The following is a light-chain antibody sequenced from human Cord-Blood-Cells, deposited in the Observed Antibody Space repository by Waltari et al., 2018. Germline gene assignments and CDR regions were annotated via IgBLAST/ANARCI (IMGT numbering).Light chain of an antibody. V-gene: IGLV2-14*01. CDR3: SSYTSSSTLVV. J-gene: IGLJ2*01. CDR2: DVS. CDR1: SSDVGGYNY. Sequence: QSALTQPASVSGSPGQSINIPCTGTSSDVGGYNYLSWYQQHPGKAPKLMIYDVSNRPSGVSNRFSGSKSGNTASLTISGLQAEDEADYYCSSYTSSSTLVVFGGGTKLTVL.